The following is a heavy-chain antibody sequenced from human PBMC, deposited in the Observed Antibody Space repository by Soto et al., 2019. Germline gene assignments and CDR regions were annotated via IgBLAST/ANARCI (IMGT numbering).Heavy chain of an antibody. CDR1: GYNFTRFG. D-gene: IGHD6-13*01. Sequence: QFQLVQSGAEVKKPGASVKVSCKASGYNFTRFGISWVRQAPGHGLEWMGWMGAHSGHTRQAQKFQGRLTMTTDASMNTADIDLRSLTSDDTALYYCGSEGQQLAQEDYYHFIGMDVWGQGTTVIVSS. CDR3: GSEGQQLAQEDYYHFIGMDV. J-gene: IGHJ6*02. CDR2: MGAHSGHT. V-gene: IGHV1-18*01.